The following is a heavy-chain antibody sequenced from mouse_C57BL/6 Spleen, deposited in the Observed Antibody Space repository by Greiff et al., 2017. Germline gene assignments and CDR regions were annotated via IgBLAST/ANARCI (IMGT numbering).Heavy chain of an antibody. CDR1: GFTFSSYA. J-gene: IGHJ4*01. D-gene: IGHD2-1*01. V-gene: IGHV5-9-1*02. Sequence: EVKLVESGEGLVKPGGSLTLSCAASGFTFSSYAMSWVRQTPEKRLEWVAYISSGGDYIYYADTVKGRFTISRDNARNTLYLQMSSLKSEDTAMYYCTRGDYGNNVGYAMDYWGQGTSVTVSS. CDR2: ISSGGDYI. CDR3: TRGDYGNNVGYAMDY.